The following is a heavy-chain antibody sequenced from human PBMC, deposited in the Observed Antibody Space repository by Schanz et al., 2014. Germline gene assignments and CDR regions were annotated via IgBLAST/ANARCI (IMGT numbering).Heavy chain of an antibody. Sequence: QVQLVQSGAEVKKPGASVKVSCKASGYTFTSYSMHWVRQAPGQGLEWMGRIIPVLAIADYAQKFQGRVTMTRDTSTSTVYMELSSLRSEDTAVYYCARDGVDAAAGGNYWGQGTLVTVSS. V-gene: IGHV1-46*03. CDR1: GYTFTSYS. D-gene: IGHD6-13*01. J-gene: IGHJ4*02. CDR2: IIPVLAIA. CDR3: ARDGVDAAAGGNY.